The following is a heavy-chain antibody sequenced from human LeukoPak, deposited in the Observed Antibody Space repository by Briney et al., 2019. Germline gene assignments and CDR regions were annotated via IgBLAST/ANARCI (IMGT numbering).Heavy chain of an antibody. CDR3: ARDYTATCAFDI. J-gene: IGHJ3*02. CDR2: IYYSGST. Sequence: SETLSLTCPVSGGSISSYYWSWLRQPPGKELAWIGYIYYSGSTNYNPSLKSLVTISVDTSKNQFSLKLSSVTAADTAVYYCARDYTATCAFDIWGQGTMVTVSS. V-gene: IGHV4-59*01. D-gene: IGHD3-16*01. CDR1: GGSISSYY.